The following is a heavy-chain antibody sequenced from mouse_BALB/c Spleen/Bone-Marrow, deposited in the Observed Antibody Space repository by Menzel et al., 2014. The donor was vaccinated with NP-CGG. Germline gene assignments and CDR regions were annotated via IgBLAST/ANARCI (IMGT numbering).Heavy chain of an antibody. CDR3: ARDVGRLFFDV. Sequence: EVQLVESGGGLVQPGGSLRLSCATSGFTFTDYYMNWVRQPPGMALEWLGFIRNKANGYTTDYSTSVKGRLTISRDNSQNILYLQMNTLRTEDSATYYCARDVGRLFFDVWGAGTTVTVSS. V-gene: IGHV7-3*02. CDR1: GFTFTDYY. CDR2: IRNKANGYTT. J-gene: IGHJ1*01. D-gene: IGHD3-3*01.